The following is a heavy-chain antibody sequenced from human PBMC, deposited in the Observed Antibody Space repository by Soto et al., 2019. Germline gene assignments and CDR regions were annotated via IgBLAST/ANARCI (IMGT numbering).Heavy chain of an antibody. Sequence: QVQLQESGPGLVKPSETLSLTCTVSGGSISSYYWSWIRQPPGKGLEWIGYIYYSGSTNYNPSLKSRVTMSVDTSNNQFSLQLSSVTAADTAVYYCARLDYDILTGALHFDYWGQGPLVTVSS. V-gene: IGHV4-59*08. CDR1: GGSISSYY. CDR3: ARLDYDILTGALHFDY. CDR2: IYYSGST. J-gene: IGHJ4*02. D-gene: IGHD3-9*01.